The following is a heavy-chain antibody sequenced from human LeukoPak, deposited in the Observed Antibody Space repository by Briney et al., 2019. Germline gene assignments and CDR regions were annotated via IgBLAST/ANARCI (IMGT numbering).Heavy chain of an antibody. J-gene: IGHJ4*02. V-gene: IGHV3-64D*06. D-gene: IGHD3-16*01. Sequence: GGSLRLSCSASGFTFSNYPMYWVRQAPGKGLEYVSAISTDGGSTYYADSVKGRFTISRDNSKNTLYLRMSSLRAEDTAVYYCVKDLRVGGDYWGQGTLVTVS. CDR3: VKDLRVGGDY. CDR2: ISTDGGST. CDR1: GFTFSNYP.